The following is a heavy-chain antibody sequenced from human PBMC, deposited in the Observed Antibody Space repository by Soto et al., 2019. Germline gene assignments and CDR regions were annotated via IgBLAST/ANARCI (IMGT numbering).Heavy chain of an antibody. Sequence: ASVKVSCKASGYPFTDYYIHWVRQAPGQGLEWMGWINPKSGGTKYAQKFQGWVTMTRDTSISGAYMELSGLKSDDTAVNYCARRRGGCSNGICYLWFEPWGQGTPVTVSS. J-gene: IGHJ5*02. CDR2: INPKSGGT. D-gene: IGHD2-8*01. CDR1: GYPFTDYY. V-gene: IGHV1-2*04. CDR3: ARRRGGCSNGICYLWFEP.